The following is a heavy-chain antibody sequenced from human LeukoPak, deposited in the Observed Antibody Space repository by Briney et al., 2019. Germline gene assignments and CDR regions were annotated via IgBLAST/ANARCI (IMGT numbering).Heavy chain of an antibody. CDR2: IIPIFGTA. CDR3: ARDTIWFGELSRTYYYYGMDV. CDR1: GGTFSSYA. J-gene: IGHJ6*02. D-gene: IGHD3-10*01. Sequence: ASVKVSCKASGGTFSSYAISWVRQTPGQGLEWMGGIIPIFGTANYAQRFQGRVTITADESTSTAYMELSSLRSEDTAVYYCARDTIWFGELSRTYYYYGMDVWGQGTTVTVSS. V-gene: IGHV1-69*01.